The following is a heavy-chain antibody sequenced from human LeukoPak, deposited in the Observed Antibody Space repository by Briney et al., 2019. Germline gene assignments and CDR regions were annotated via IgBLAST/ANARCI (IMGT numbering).Heavy chain of an antibody. D-gene: IGHD1-26*01. J-gene: IGHJ5*02. V-gene: IGHV3-30*03. CDR3: VRGVGVSRFNYFDP. CDR2: ISYDGSNK. Sequence: PGRSLRLSCSASGXAFSSYGRHWVRQAPGKGLEWVAVISYDGSNKYYADSVKGRFTISRDNSKNTLYLQMNSLRDDDTAVYYCVRGVGVSRFNYFDPWGQGTLVTVSS. CDR1: GXAFSSYG.